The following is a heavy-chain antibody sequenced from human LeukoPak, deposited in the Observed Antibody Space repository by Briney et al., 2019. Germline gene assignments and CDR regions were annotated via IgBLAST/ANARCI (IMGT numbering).Heavy chain of an antibody. D-gene: IGHD3-22*01. CDR1: GGSISRYY. CDR2: VSYSGST. Sequence: SETLSLTCTVSGGSISRYYWSWIRQPPGKGLEWIGYVSYSGSTNYNPSLKSRVTISVDTSQNHCSLKLSSVTAADTAIYYCARHLYESRGQTSFDYWGQGTLVTVSS. J-gene: IGHJ4*02. CDR3: ARHLYESRGQTSFDY. V-gene: IGHV4-59*08.